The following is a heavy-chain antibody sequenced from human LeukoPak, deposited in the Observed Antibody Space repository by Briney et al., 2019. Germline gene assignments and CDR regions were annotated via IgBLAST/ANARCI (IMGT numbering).Heavy chain of an antibody. CDR2: IVVDGGAT. D-gene: IGHD2-2*01. CDR1: GYTFNAYY. V-gene: IGHV1-2*02. J-gene: IGHJ4*02. CDR3: TRDGVPAPEEFDY. Sequence: ASVKVSCKASGYTFNAYYMHWVRQAPGQGLEWMGWIVVDGGATNYAPKFQGRVTMTRDTSISTAYMELSGLRSDDTALYYCTRDGVPAPEEFDYWGQGTLVTVSS.